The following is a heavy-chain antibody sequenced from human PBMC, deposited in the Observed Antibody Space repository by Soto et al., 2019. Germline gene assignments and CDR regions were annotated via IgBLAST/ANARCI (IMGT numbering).Heavy chain of an antibody. J-gene: IGHJ4*02. CDR1: GYDFNSYS. Sequence: QVRLEQSRAEVKEPGASVKISCKASGYDFNSYSIHWVRQAPGQGSEYMGRINGGIGNTKFSQTFRDKRTLTGDTSASAMSMALSPLTSANTGVYYCARSTVTIAGLDVGGQGNRVSVSS. CDR3: ARSTVTIAGLDV. CDR2: INGGIGNT. V-gene: IGHV1-3*01. D-gene: IGHD4-17*01.